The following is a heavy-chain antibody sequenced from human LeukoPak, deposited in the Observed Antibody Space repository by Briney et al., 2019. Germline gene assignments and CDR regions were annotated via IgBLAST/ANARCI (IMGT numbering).Heavy chain of an antibody. D-gene: IGHD3-22*01. J-gene: IGHJ4*02. Sequence: GGSLRLSCAASGFTVSNSYMSWVRQAPGKGLEWVSAISGSGGSTYYADSVKGRFTISRDNSKNTLYLQMNSLRAEDTAVYYCAKTEYYYDSSGYFHFVDWGQGTLVTVSS. V-gene: IGHV3-23*01. CDR3: AKTEYYYDSSGYFHFVD. CDR1: GFTVSNSY. CDR2: ISGSGGST.